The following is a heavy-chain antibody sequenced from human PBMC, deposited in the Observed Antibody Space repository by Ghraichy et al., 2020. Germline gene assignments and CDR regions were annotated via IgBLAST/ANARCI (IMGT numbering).Heavy chain of an antibody. Sequence: GWSLRLSCAASGFTFSSYWMSWVRQAPGKGLEWVANIKQDGSEKYYVDSVKGRFTISRDNAKNSLYLQMNSLRAEDTAVYYCARDSSSSWYRYFDYWGQGTLVTVSS. CDR3: ARDSSSSWYRYFDY. CDR2: IKQDGSEK. J-gene: IGHJ4*02. V-gene: IGHV3-7*03. CDR1: GFTFSSYW. D-gene: IGHD6-13*01.